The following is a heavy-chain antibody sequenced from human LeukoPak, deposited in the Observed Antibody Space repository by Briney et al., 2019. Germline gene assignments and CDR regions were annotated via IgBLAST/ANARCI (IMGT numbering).Heavy chain of an antibody. J-gene: IGHJ6*03. Sequence: SETLSLTCAVYGGTFSGYYWSWIRQPPGKGLEWIGEINHSGSTKYNPSLKSRVTISVDTSKNQLSLKLSSVTAADTAVYYWARVGTAMVNHYMDVWGKGTTVTVSS. CDR3: ARVGTAMVNHYMDV. CDR1: GGTFSGYY. V-gene: IGHV4-34*01. CDR2: INHSGST. D-gene: IGHD5-18*01.